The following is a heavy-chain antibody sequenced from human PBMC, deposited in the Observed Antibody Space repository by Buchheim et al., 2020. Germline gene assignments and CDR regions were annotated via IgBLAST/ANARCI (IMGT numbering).Heavy chain of an antibody. CDR1: GFTFSTYW. V-gene: IGHV3-74*01. J-gene: IGHJ4*02. D-gene: IGHD1-26*01. CDR2: INSDGGDT. CDR3: ARGGVGGHFDY. Sequence: EVQLVESGGDSVQPGGSLRLSCAASGFTFSTYWMHWVRQAPGKGLVWVSRINSDGGDTSDAASAKGRFTISRDNAKKTLYLQMNSLRAEDTAVYYCARGGVGGHFDYWGQGTL.